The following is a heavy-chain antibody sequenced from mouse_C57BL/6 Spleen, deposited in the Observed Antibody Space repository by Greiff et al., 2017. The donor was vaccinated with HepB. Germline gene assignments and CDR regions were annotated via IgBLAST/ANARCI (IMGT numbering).Heavy chain of an antibody. CDR2: ISSGGDYI. Sequence: EVQLVESGEGLVKPGGSLKLSCAASGFTFSSYAMSWVRQTPEKRLEWVAYISSGGDYIYYADTVKGRFTISRDNARNTLYLQMSSLKSEDTAMYYCTRDGDDGYPYYYAMDYWGQGTSVTVSS. J-gene: IGHJ4*01. V-gene: IGHV5-9-1*02. D-gene: IGHD2-3*01. CDR3: TRDGDDGYPYYYAMDY. CDR1: GFTFSSYA.